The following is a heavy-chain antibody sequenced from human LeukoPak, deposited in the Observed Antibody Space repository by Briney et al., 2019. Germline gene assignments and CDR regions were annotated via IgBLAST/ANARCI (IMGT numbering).Heavy chain of an antibody. D-gene: IGHD6-13*01. CDR2: IYYSGST. CDR1: GGSISSSSYY. Sequence: SETLSLTCTVSGGSISSSSYYWGWIRQPPGKGLEWIGSIYYSGSTYYNPSLKSRVTISVDTSKNQFSLKLSSVTAADTAVFYCARGRRDSSSWYFDNWGQGTLVTVSS. J-gene: IGHJ4*02. CDR3: ARGRRDSSSWYFDN. V-gene: IGHV4-39*01.